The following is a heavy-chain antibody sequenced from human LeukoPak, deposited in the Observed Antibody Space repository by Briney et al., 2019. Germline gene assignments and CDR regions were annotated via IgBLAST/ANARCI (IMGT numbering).Heavy chain of an antibody. CDR3: ARGGLRGREYSSGWRGGWFDP. CDR1: GYTFTSYD. CDR2: MNPNSGNT. V-gene: IGHV1-8*02. Sequence: ASVKVSCKASGYTFTSYDINWVRQATGQGLEWMGWMNPNSGNTGYAQKFQGRVTMTRNTSISTAYMELSSLRSEDTAVYYCARGGLRGREYSSGWRGGWFDPWGQGTLVTVSS. J-gene: IGHJ5*02. D-gene: IGHD6-19*01.